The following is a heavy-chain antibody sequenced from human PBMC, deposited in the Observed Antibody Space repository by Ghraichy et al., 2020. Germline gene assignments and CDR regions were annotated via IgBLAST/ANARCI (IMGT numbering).Heavy chain of an antibody. D-gene: IGHD2-8*01. Sequence: SETLSLTCTVSGDSISSRTYYWGWIRQPPGKGLEWIGSIHYSGSSYYNPSLKSRVTISIDRSKNQFSLKLNSVTAADTAVYYSARLYNGNRPPDWWGQGTLVTVSS. CDR3: ARLYNGNRPPDW. V-gene: IGHV4-39*01. CDR1: GDSISSRTYY. CDR2: IHYSGSS. J-gene: IGHJ4*02.